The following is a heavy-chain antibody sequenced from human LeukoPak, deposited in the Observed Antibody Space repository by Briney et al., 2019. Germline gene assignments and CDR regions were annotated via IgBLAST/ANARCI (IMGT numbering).Heavy chain of an antibody. J-gene: IGHJ6*02. D-gene: IGHD6-6*01. CDR2: IYYGGST. CDR3: ARVRSSSSSPYYYYYYGMDV. V-gene: IGHV4-61*01. CDR1: GGSVSSDNYY. Sequence: LETLSLTCTVSGGSVSSDNYYWSWIRQPPGKGLEWIGYIYYGGSTNYNPTLKSRVTISVDTSKNRFSLKLSSVTAADTAVYYCARVRSSSSSPYYYYYYGMDVWGQGTTVTVSS.